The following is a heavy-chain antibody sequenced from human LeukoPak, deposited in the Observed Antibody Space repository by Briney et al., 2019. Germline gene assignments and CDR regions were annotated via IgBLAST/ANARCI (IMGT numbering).Heavy chain of an antibody. V-gene: IGHV1-8*01. D-gene: IGHD3-9*01. CDR2: MNPNSGNT. CDR1: GYTFTSYD. Sequence: ASVKVSCKASGYTFTSYDINWVRQATGQGLEWMGWMNPNSGNTGYAQKFQGRVTMTRNTSISTAYMELSSLRSEDTAVYYCARGPSYYDILTGWYYFDCWGQGTLVTVSS. J-gene: IGHJ4*02. CDR3: ARGPSYYDILTGWYYFDC.